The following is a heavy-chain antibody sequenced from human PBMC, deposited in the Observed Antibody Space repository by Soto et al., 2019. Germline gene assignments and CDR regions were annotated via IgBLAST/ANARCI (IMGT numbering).Heavy chain of an antibody. V-gene: IGHV1-69*13. Sequence: GASVKVSCKASGGTFSSYAISWVRQAPGQGLEWMGGIIPIFGTANYAQKFQGRVTITADESTSTAYMELSSLRSEDTAVYYCARDYYDSSGYSGHDYWGQGTQVTVSS. CDR1: GGTFSSYA. J-gene: IGHJ4*02. CDR3: ARDYYDSSGYSGHDY. CDR2: IIPIFGTA. D-gene: IGHD3-22*01.